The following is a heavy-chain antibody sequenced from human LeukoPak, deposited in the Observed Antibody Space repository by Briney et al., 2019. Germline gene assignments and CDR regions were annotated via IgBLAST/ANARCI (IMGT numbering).Heavy chain of an antibody. J-gene: IGHJ6*02. Sequence: GGSLRLSCAASGFTFSDYYMSWIRQAPGKGLEWVAVISYDGSNKYYADSVKGRFTISRDNSKNTLYLQMNSLRAEDTAVYYCAKEPSSYSSSWYGMDVWGQGTTVTVSS. D-gene: IGHD6-13*01. CDR1: GFTFSDYY. CDR2: ISYDGSNK. CDR3: AKEPSSYSSSWYGMDV. V-gene: IGHV3-30*18.